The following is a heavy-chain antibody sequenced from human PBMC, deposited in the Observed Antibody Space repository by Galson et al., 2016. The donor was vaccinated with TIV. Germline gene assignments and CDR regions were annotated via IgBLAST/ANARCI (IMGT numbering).Heavy chain of an antibody. CDR1: GFTFSSYA. J-gene: IGHJ4*02. CDR3: AKGKGSSCYSGADY. D-gene: IGHD2-2*02. V-gene: IGHV3-23*01. Sequence: SLRLSCAASGFTFSSYAMNWVRQAPGKGLEWVSAISGSGDNTFYAGSVKGRFTVSRDTSKNTLYLQMSSLRAEDTALYYWAKGKGSSCYSGADYWGQGTLVTVSS. CDR2: ISGSGDNT.